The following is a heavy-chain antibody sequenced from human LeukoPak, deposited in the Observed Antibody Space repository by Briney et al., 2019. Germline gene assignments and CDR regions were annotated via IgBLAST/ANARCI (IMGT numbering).Heavy chain of an antibody. CDR2: INPNSGNR. D-gene: IGHD3-10*01. J-gene: IGHJ4*02. CDR1: GYTFTSLD. Sequence: ASVKVSCKASGYTFTSLDINWVRQATGQGLEWMGWINPNSGNRGYAQQFQGRVTITADKSTSTAYMELSSLRSEDTAVYYSARAITMVRGVPPGVLGYWGQGTLVTVSS. V-gene: IGHV1-8*03. CDR3: ARAITMVRGVPPGVLGY.